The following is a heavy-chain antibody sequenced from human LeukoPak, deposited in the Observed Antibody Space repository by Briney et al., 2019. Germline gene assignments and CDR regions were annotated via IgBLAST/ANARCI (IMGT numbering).Heavy chain of an antibody. Sequence: ASEPVTCKTSGYTFSNSGINWVRQAPGQGLEWMGWISSNNDNPNYGQKFQGRFTVTTDSSTSTAYMELRNLRFDDTAVYYCARDGSRTDYYWGQGTLVTVSS. V-gene: IGHV1-18*01. CDR3: ARDGSRTDYY. CDR1: GYTFSNSG. J-gene: IGHJ4*02. CDR2: ISSNNDNP. D-gene: IGHD1-26*01.